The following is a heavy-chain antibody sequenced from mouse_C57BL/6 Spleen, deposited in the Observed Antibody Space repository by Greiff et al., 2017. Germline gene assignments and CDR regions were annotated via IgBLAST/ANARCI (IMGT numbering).Heavy chain of an antibody. J-gene: IGHJ3*01. CDR1: GYTFTSYG. CDR3: AREGMGAGY. CDR2: IYPSSGNT. D-gene: IGHD2-3*01. V-gene: IGHV1-81*01. Sequence: QVQLKESGAELARPGASVKLSCKASGYTFTSYGISWVKQRTGQGLEWIGEIYPSSGNTYYNEKFKGKATLTADKSSSTAYMELRSLTSEDSAVYFCAREGMGAGYWGQRTLVTVSA.